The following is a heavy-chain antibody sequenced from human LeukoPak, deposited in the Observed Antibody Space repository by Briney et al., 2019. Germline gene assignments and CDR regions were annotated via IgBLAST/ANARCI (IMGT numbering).Heavy chain of an antibody. D-gene: IGHD3-10*01. CDR1: GGSFSGYY. CDR2: INHSGST. J-gene: IGHJ4*02. V-gene: IGHV4-34*01. Sequence: SETLSLTCAVYGGSFSGYYWSWIRQPPGKGLAWIGEINHSGSTNHNPSLKSRVTISVDTSKNQFSLKLSSVTAADTAVYYCARGITYYYGSGSYFDGVPEPWGMNYFDYWGQGTLVTVSS. CDR3: ARGITYYYGSGSYFDGVPEPWGMNYFDY.